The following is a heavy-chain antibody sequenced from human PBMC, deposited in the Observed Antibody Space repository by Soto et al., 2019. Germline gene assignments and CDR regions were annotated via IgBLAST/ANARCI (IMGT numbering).Heavy chain of an antibody. Sequence: QVQLVQSGAEVKKPGSSVKVSCKASGGTFSSYAISWVRQAPGQGLEWMGGIIPIFGTANYAQKFQGRVTITAPESTSTAYMGRSSLRSEDTAVYYCARDSVLVPAAIAYYYYGMDFWGQGTTVTVSS. CDR3: ARDSVLVPAAIAYYYYGMDF. CDR1: GGTFSSYA. J-gene: IGHJ6*02. CDR2: IIPIFGTA. V-gene: IGHV1-69*12. D-gene: IGHD2-2*01.